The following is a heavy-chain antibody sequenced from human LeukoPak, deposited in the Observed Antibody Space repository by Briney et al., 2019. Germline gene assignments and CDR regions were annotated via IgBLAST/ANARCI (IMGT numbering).Heavy chain of an antibody. CDR3: ARHGDTAIFWTHGMDV. Sequence: GESLKISCKGSGYSFTSYWIGWVRQMPGKGLEWMGIIYPGDSDTRYSPSFQGQVTISADKSISTAYLQWSSLKASDTAMYYCARHGDTAIFWTHGMDVWGQGTTVTVSS. D-gene: IGHD5-18*01. CDR1: GYSFTSYW. J-gene: IGHJ6*02. CDR2: IYPGDSDT. V-gene: IGHV5-51*01.